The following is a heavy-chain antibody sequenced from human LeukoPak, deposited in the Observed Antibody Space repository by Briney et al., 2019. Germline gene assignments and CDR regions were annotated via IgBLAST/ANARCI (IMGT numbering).Heavy chain of an antibody. V-gene: IGHV3-48*03. CDR2: ISSSGSTI. J-gene: IGHJ4*02. CDR1: GFTFSSYE. Sequence: PGGSLRLSCAASGFTFSSYEMNWVRQAPGKGLEWVSYISSSGSTIYYADSVKGRFTISRDNAKNSLYLQMNSLRAEDTAFYYRARVRGAVAGPFDYWGQGTLVTVSS. D-gene: IGHD6-19*01. CDR3: ARVRGAVAGPFDY.